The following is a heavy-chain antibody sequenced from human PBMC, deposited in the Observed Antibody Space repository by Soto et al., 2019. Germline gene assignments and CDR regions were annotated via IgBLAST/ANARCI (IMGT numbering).Heavy chain of an antibody. J-gene: IGHJ4*02. Sequence: SETLSLTCAVSGGSISSSNWWSWVRQPPGKGLEWIGEIYHSGSTNYNPSLKSRVTISVDKSKNQFSLKLSSVTAADTAVYYCAKASGAARLRGGLDYWGQGTLVTVSS. CDR3: AKASGAARLRGGLDY. V-gene: IGHV4-4*02. D-gene: IGHD6-6*01. CDR2: IYHSGST. CDR1: GGSISSSNW.